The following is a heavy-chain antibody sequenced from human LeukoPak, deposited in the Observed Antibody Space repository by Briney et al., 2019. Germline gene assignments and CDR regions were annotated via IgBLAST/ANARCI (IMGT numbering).Heavy chain of an antibody. CDR1: GGSISSSVYY. CDR2: ISVSGGTI. CDR3: ARGTLYYGSESYDY. V-gene: IGHV3-11*04. D-gene: IGHD3-10*01. J-gene: IGHJ4*02. Sequence: LSLTCTVSGGSISSSVYYWVWIRQPPGKGLEWVSYISVSGGTIHYADSVKGRFTISRDNAKQSLYLQMNSLRAEDTAVYYCARGTLYYGSESYDYWGQGTLVIVSS.